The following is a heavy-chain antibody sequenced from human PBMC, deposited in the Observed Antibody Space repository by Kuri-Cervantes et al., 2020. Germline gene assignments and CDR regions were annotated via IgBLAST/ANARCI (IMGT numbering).Heavy chain of an antibody. J-gene: IGHJ4*02. Sequence: LSLTCAASGFTFSSFAMSWVRQAPGKGLEWVSTIIGDGGSAYYADSVKGRFTISRDNSKNTLYLQMNSLRAEDTAIYYCAKHRSGIAVAASNYWGQGTLVTVSS. V-gene: IGHV3-23*01. CDR2: IIGDGGSA. D-gene: IGHD6-19*01. CDR1: GFTFSSFA. CDR3: AKHRSGIAVAASNY.